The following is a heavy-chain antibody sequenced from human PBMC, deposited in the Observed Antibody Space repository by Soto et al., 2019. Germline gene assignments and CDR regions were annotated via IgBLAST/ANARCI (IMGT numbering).Heavy chain of an antibody. J-gene: IGHJ4*02. CDR3: ARVRGNSVLRFLEWLLHDY. D-gene: IGHD3-3*01. CDR1: GGSISSYY. V-gene: IGHV4-59*01. CDR2: IYDSGGT. Sequence: QVQLQESGPGLVKPSETLSLTCTVSGGSISSYYWSWIRQPPGQGLEWIVYIYDSGGTSYNPSLMNRVTISTDTSKNQFSMKLSTVTAAHTAVYYCARVRGNSVLRFLEWLLHDYWGQGTLVTVSS.